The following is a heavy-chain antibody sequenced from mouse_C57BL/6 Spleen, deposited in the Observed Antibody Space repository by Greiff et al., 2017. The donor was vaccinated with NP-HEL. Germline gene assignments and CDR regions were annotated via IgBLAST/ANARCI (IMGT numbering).Heavy chain of an antibody. V-gene: IGHV1-85*01. CDR2: IYPRDGST. CDR3: ARSAYYGSSFAMGG. J-gene: IGHJ4*01. Sequence: QVQLQQSGPELVKPGASVKLSCKASGYTFTSYDINWVKQRPGQGLEWIGWIYPRDGSTKYTEKFKGRATLTVDTSSSTAYLELHSLTSEDSAVYFGARSAYYGSSFAMGGWGQGASVTVAS. D-gene: IGHD1-1*01. CDR1: GYTFTSYD.